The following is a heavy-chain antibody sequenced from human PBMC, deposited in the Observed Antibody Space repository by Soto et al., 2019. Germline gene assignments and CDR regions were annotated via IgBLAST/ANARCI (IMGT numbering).Heavy chain of an antibody. D-gene: IGHD5-18*01. CDR3: ARFEEKGYHYGPYYFDL. Sequence: GGSLRLPCAASGFTFNNYSINWVRQALGQVLKWVSSISRHSNYIYYTASVKGRFTISRDYVKNSVLLQMDSLKSEDTAVYYCARFEEKGYHYGPYYFDLWGQGSPVTV. CDR2: ISRHSNYI. CDR1: GFTFNNYS. J-gene: IGHJ4*02. V-gene: IGHV3-21*01.